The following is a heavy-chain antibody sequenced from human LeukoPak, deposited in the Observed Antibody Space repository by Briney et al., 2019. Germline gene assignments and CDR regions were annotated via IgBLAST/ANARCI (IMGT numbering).Heavy chain of an antibody. CDR1: GGSISSYY. V-gene: IGHV4-59*08. CDR3: ARRDSSGYYYDY. CDR2: IYYSGTA. D-gene: IGHD3-22*01. J-gene: IGHJ4*02. Sequence: SETLSLTCTVSGGSISSYYWSWIRQPPGKGLEWIGYIYYSGTANYNPSLKSRVTISVDTSKNQFSLKLSSVTAADTAVYYCARRDSSGYYYDYWGQGTLVTVSS.